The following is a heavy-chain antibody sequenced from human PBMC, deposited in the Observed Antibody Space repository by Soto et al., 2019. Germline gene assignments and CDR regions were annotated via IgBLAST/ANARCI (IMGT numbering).Heavy chain of an antibody. J-gene: IGHJ5*02. V-gene: IGHV4-30-2*01. CDR2: IYHSGST. D-gene: IGHD3-10*01. CDR3: ARGIWFGEMPNWFDP. CDR1: GGSISSGGYS. Sequence: SETLSLTCAVSGGSISSGGYSWSWIRQPPGKGLEWIGYIYHSGSTYYNPSLKSRVTISVDRSKNQFSLKLSSVTAADTAVYYCARGIWFGEMPNWFDPWGQGTLVTV.